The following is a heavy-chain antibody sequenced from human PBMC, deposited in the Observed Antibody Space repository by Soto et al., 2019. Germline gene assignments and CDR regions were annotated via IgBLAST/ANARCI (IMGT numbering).Heavy chain of an antibody. CDR2: ISYDGSNK. J-gene: IGHJ6*02. Sequence: PGGSLRLSCAASGFTFSSYAMHWVRQAPGKGLEWVAVISYDGSNKYYADSVKGRFTISRDNSKNTLYLQMNSLRAEDTAVYYCARDSQVNGGIQLPSDYYYGMDVWGQGTTVTVSS. CDR3: ARDSQVNGGIQLPSDYYYGMDV. CDR1: GFTFSSYA. D-gene: IGHD5-18*01. V-gene: IGHV3-30-3*01.